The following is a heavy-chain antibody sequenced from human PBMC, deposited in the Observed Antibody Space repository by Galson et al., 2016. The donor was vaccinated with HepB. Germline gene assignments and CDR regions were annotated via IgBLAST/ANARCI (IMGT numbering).Heavy chain of an antibody. V-gene: IGHV6-1*01. D-gene: IGHD6-19*01. Sequence: CAISGDSVSSNSAAWNWIRQSPSRGLERLGRTYYRSKWYSDYAVSVKSRITINPDTSKNQFSLQLNSVTPEDTAVYYCAREDYSSGWPLNWYFDLWGRGTLVSVSS. CDR2: TYYRSKWYS. J-gene: IGHJ2*01. CDR3: AREDYSSGWPLNWYFDL. CDR1: GDSVSSNSAA.